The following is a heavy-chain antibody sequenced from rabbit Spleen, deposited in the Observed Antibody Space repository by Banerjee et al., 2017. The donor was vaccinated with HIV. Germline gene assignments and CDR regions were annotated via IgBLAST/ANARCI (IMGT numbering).Heavy chain of an antibody. V-gene: IGHV1S45*01. J-gene: IGHJ4*01. CDR2: INTFSGRG. CDR1: GFSFSGGYV. D-gene: IGHD3-1*01. Sequence: QEQLEESGGDLVKPEGSLTLTCTASGFSFSGGYVMCWVRQAPGKGLEWIASINTFSGRGVYATWAKGRFTISRTSSTTVALQMTSLTAADTATYFCAKDLPGAIGWNFDLWGPGTLVTVS. CDR3: AKDLPGAIGWNFDL.